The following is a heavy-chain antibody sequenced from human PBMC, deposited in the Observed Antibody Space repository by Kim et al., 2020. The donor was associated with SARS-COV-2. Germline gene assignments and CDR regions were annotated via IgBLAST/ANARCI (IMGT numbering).Heavy chain of an antibody. CDR1: GGNFITYA. Sequence: SVKVSCKASGGNFITYAISWVRQAPGQGLEWMGGIIPLFGTTNYAQKFQGRVTITADESTSTAYVELGSLRSDDTAVYFCARGDCSGGSCYSDPFYYYAMDVWGQGTTVTVSS. D-gene: IGHD2-15*01. CDR3: ARGDCSGGSCYSDPFYYYAMDV. V-gene: IGHV1-69*13. CDR2: IIPLFGTT. J-gene: IGHJ6*02.